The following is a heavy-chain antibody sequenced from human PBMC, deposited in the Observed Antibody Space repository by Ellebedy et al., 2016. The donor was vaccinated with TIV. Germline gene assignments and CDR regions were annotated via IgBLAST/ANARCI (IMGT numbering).Heavy chain of an antibody. D-gene: IGHD3-10*01. J-gene: IGHJ5*02. CDR1: GYTFTAYY. Sequence: AASVKVSCKASGYTFTAYYLHWVRQAPGQGLEWMGWINPTSRGTNYAQKFQGRVTMTGDTSISTAYMELRGLRFDDTAVYFCARDRDPLTLVRGTFDPWGQGTLVTVSS. V-gene: IGHV1-2*02. CDR2: INPTSRGT. CDR3: ARDRDPLTLVRGTFDP.